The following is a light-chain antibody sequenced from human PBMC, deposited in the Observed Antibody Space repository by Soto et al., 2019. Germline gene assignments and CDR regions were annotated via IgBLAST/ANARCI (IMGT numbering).Light chain of an antibody. CDR1: QSISSW. Sequence: IQMTQSASTLSAFVGDRVTITCRASQSISSWLAWYQQKPGKAPKLLIYKASSLESGVPSRFSGSGSGTEFTLTISSLQPDDFATYYCQQYNSYPTFGQGTKVEIK. CDR3: QQYNSYPT. CDR2: KAS. V-gene: IGKV1-5*03. J-gene: IGKJ1*01.